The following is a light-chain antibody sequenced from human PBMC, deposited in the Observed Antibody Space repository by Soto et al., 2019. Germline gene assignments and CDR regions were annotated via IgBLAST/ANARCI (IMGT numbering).Light chain of an antibody. CDR3: QQYYRFPYT. V-gene: IGKV1-5*03. Sequence: DIQMTQSPSTLSASVGDTVTITCRASQSISNWLAWYQQKPGQAPKLLIHKASTLESGVPSWFSGSGSGTAFTLTTGSLQPDDFATYYCQQYYRFPYTFGQGTKLDIK. CDR1: QSISNW. CDR2: KAS. J-gene: IGKJ2*01.